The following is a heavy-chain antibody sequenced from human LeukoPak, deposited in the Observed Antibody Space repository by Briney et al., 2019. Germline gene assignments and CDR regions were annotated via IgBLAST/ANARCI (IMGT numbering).Heavy chain of an antibody. Sequence: GGSLRLSCAASGFTFSSYSMNWVRQAPGKGLEWVSSISSSSSYIYYADSVKGRFTISRDNAKNSLYLQMDSLRAEDTAVYYCARFAYCGGDCYYFGYWGQGTLVTVSS. CDR3: ARFAYCGGDCYYFGY. CDR2: ISSSSSYI. CDR1: GFTFSSYS. J-gene: IGHJ4*02. V-gene: IGHV3-21*01. D-gene: IGHD2-21*01.